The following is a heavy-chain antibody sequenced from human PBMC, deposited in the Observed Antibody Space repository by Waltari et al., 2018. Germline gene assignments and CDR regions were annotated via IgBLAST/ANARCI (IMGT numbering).Heavy chain of an antibody. V-gene: IGHV4-61*09. CDR3: ARVGERGLGTGLNYFDY. D-gene: IGHD3-16*01. J-gene: IGHJ4*02. CDR2: IYTSGST. CDR1: GGSISSGSYY. Sequence: QVQLQESGPGLVKPSQTLSLTCTVSGGSISSGSYYWSWIRQPAGKGLEWIGYIYTSGSTNYNPSLKSRVTISVDTSKNQFSLKLSSVTAADTAVYYCARVGERGLGTGLNYFDYWGQGTLVTVSS.